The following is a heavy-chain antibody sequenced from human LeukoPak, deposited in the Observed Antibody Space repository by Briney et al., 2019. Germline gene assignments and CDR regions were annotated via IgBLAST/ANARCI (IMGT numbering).Heavy chain of an antibody. CDR3: ARIGDSYGPFDF. CDR1: GGSISSYY. J-gene: IGHJ5*01. Sequence: SETLSLTCTVSGGSISSYYWSWIRQPAGKGLEWIGRIYTSGTTNYNPSLKSRVTMSLDMSKNQFSLRLSSVTAADTAVYYCARIGDSYGPFDFWGQGALVTVSS. D-gene: IGHD5-18*01. V-gene: IGHV4-4*07. CDR2: IYTSGTT.